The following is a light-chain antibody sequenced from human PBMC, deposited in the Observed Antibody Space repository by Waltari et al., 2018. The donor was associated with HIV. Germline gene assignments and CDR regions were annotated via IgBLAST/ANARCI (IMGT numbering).Light chain of an antibody. Sequence: QSVLTQPPSVSAAPGQKVTISCSGGSSNIGSSSVNWYQQVPGTAPKLLIYNNNQLPSGVPDRFSGSKSGSSASLAISGLQSEDEADYYCAAWDDRLKGVVFGGGTKLTVL. J-gene: IGLJ2*01. CDR2: NNN. V-gene: IGLV1-44*01. CDR3: AAWDDRLKGVV. CDR1: SSNIGSSS.